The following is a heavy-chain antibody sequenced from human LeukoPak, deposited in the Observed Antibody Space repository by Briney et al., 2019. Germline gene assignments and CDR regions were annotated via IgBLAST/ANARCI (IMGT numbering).Heavy chain of an antibody. CDR2: INSDGSST. J-gene: IGHJ4*02. Sequence: GGSLRLSCAASGFTFSSYWMYWVRQAPGKGLAWVSRINSDGSSTSYADSVKGRFTISRDNAKNTLYLQMNSLRAEDTAVYYCARDLSYYFDYWGQGTLVTVSS. CDR3: ARDLSYYFDY. CDR1: GFTFSSYW. V-gene: IGHV3-74*01.